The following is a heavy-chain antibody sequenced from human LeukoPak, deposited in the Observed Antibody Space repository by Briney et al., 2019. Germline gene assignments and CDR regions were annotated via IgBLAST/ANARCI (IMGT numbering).Heavy chain of an antibody. V-gene: IGHV1-2*02. CDR2: INPNSGGT. J-gene: IGHJ3*02. CDR1: GYTFTGYY. D-gene: IGHD6-25*01. Sequence: ASVKVSCKASGYTFTGYYMHWVRQAPGQGLEWMGWINPNSGGTNYAQKFQGRATMTRDTSISTAYMELSRLRSEDTAVYYCASPLKTAEGAFDIWGQGTMVTVSS. CDR3: ASPLKTAEGAFDI.